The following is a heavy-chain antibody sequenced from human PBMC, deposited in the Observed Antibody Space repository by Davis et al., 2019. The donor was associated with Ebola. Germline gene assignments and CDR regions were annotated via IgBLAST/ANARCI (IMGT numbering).Heavy chain of an antibody. J-gene: IGHJ4*02. V-gene: IGHV3-48*02. CDR1: GFTFSSYS. CDR2: IGRGSSPI. Sequence: GESLKISCAASGFTFSSYSMTWVRQAPGKGLEWISYIGRGSSPIYYADSVKSRFTISRDNANNSLYLHMNSLGDEDTAVYYCARDSGISGADDYWGQGTLVTVFS. D-gene: IGHD6-13*01. CDR3: ARDSGISGADDY.